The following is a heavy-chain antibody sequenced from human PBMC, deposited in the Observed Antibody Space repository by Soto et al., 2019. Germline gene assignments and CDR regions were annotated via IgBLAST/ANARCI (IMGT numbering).Heavy chain of an antibody. V-gene: IGHV3-33*01. D-gene: IGHD6-6*01. J-gene: IGHJ6*02. CDR1: GFTFSSYG. CDR3: ARDSSSRVLDV. Sequence: GGCLRLSCAASGFTFSSYGMHWVRQAPGKGLEWVAVIWYDGSNKYYADSVKGRFTISRDNSNNTLYLQMNSLRAEDTAVYYCARDSSSRVLDVWGQGTTVTVSS. CDR2: IWYDGSNK.